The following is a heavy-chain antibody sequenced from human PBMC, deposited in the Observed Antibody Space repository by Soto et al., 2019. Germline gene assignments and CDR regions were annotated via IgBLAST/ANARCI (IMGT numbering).Heavy chain of an antibody. CDR3: AKDHYDILTGRYYYYGMDV. Sequence: GGSLRLSCAASGFTFDDYTMHWVRQAPGKGLEWVSLISWDGGSTYYADSVKGRFTISRDNSKNSLYLQMNSLRTEDTALYYCAKDHYDILTGRYYYYGMDVWGQGTTVTVSS. V-gene: IGHV3-43*01. D-gene: IGHD3-9*01. CDR1: GFTFDDYT. CDR2: ISWDGGST. J-gene: IGHJ6*02.